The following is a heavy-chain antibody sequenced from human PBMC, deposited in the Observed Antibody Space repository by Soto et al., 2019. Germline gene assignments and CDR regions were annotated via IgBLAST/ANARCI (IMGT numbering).Heavy chain of an antibody. J-gene: IGHJ4*02. CDR1: GFTFSDYA. D-gene: IGHD6-19*01. V-gene: IGHV3-30*03. CDR3: ATGGRKWLVTSDFNY. Sequence: VQLVESGGGVVQPGRSLRLSCAASGFTFSDYAMHWVRQAPGKGLEWVAVVSPDGSNTHYADSVKGRFTISRDSSNNTLSLEMTRMRAEDTAVYYSATGGRKWLVTSDFNYWGQGAGVTVSS. CDR2: VSPDGSNT.